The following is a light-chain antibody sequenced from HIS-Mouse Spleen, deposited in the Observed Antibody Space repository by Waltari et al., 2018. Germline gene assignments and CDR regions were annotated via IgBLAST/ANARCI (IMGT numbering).Light chain of an antibody. CDR2: DDS. J-gene: IGLJ3*02. CDR1: NIGSKS. Sequence: SYVLTPPPPVSVAPGKTARITCGGNNIGSKSGHWYQQKPGQAPVLVVYDDSDRPSGIPERFSGSNSGNTVTLTISRVEAGDEADYYCQVWDSSSDHWVFGGGTKLTVL. CDR3: QVWDSSSDHWV. V-gene: IGLV3-21*03.